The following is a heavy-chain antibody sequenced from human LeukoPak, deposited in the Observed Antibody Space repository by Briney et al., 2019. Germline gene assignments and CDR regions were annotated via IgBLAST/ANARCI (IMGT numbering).Heavy chain of an antibody. V-gene: IGHV3-48*04. CDR1: GFTFSSYS. Sequence: GGSLRLSCAASGFTFSSYSMKWVRQAPGKGLEWVSYISSSSSTIYYADSVKGRFTISRDNAKNSLYLQMNSVRAEDTAVYYCARDGYSSSLDYWGQGTLVTVSS. J-gene: IGHJ4*02. CDR2: ISSSSSTI. CDR3: ARDGYSSSLDY. D-gene: IGHD6-13*01.